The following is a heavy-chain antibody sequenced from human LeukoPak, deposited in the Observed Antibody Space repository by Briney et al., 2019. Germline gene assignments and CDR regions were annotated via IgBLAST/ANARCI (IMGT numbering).Heavy chain of an antibody. J-gene: IGHJ4*02. D-gene: IGHD6-19*01. CDR1: GFTFSSYV. V-gene: IGHV3-30*18. CDR3: AKDSGWYDYFDY. Sequence: GGSLRLSCAASGFTFSSYVMHGVRQAPGKGLEWGAVISYDGSNKYYADSVKGRFTISRDNSKNTLYLQMNSLRAEDTAVYYCAKDSGWYDYFDYWGQGTLVTVSS. CDR2: ISYDGSNK.